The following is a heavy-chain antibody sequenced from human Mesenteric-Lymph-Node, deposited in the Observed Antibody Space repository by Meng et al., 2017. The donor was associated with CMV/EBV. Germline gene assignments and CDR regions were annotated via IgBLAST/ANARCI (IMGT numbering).Heavy chain of an antibody. CDR1: GFTFSSYW. Sequence: GGSLRLSCAASGFTFSSYWMSWVRQAPGKGLEWISYISRSGSTIYYTDSVKGRFTISRDNAQKSVYLQMNSLRAEDTAVYYCARDFPAHDFWSGYCDYWGQGTLVTVSS. CDR2: ISRSGSTI. V-gene: IGHV3-48*04. J-gene: IGHJ4*02. CDR3: ARDFPAHDFWSGYCDY. D-gene: IGHD3-3*01.